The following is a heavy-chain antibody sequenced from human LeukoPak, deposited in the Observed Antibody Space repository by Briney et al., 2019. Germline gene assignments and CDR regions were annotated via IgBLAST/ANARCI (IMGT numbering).Heavy chain of an antibody. J-gene: IGHJ6*03. Sequence: GGSLRLSCAASGFTFSSYSMNWVRQAPGKGLEWVSSISSSSSYIYYADSVKGRFTISRDNAKNSLYLQMNSLRAEDTAVYYCAGDRGIVGANPGGYYYYYVDVWGKGTTVTVSS. CDR3: AGDRGIVGANPGGYYYYYVDV. CDR1: GFTFSSYS. CDR2: ISSSSSYI. V-gene: IGHV3-21*01. D-gene: IGHD1-26*01.